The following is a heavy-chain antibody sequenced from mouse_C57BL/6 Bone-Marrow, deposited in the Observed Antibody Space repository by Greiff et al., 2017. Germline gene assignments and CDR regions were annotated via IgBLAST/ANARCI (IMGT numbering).Heavy chain of an antibody. D-gene: IGHD2-5*01. CDR2: ISDGGSYT. Sequence: EVHLVESGGGLVKPGGSLKLSCAASGFTFSSYAMSWVRQTPEKRLEWVAPISDGGSYTYYPDNVKGRFTISRDNAKNNLYLQMSHLKSEDTAMYYCARDSYSNYVPWFAYWGQGTLVTVSA. V-gene: IGHV5-4*01. CDR3: ARDSYSNYVPWFAY. J-gene: IGHJ3*01. CDR1: GFTFSSYA.